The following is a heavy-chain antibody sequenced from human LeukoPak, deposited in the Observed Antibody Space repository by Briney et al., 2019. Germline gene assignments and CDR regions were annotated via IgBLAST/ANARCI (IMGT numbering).Heavy chain of an antibody. V-gene: IGHV4-34*01. D-gene: IGHD3-9*01. CDR1: GGSFSGYY. Sequence: SETLSLTCAVYGGSFSGYYWSWVRQPPGKGLEWIGEINRSGSTNYNPSLKSQVTISVDTSKNQFSLKLSSVTAADTAVYYCASGAKYYDILTRHYLPYYYGMVGWAKGPRSPSP. CDR3: ASGAKYYDILTRHYLPYYYGMVG. CDR2: INRSGST. J-gene: IGHJ6*02.